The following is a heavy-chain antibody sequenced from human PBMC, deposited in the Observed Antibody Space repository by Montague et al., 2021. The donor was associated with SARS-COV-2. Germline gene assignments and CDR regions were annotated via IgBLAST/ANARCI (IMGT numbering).Heavy chain of an antibody. CDR2: VLYNKST. CDR3: VRHPHYDGLNGPPDF. D-gene: IGHD3-9*01. V-gene: IGHV4-59*08. CDR1: GVSITGYY. J-gene: IGHJ4*02. Sequence: SETLSLTCTVSGVSITGYYWSWIRQPPGKGLEWVGDVLYNKSTNFNPSLKSRVAISVDTSKNQFSLSLNAGTAADTASYYCVRHPHYDGLNGPPDFWGQGALVTVSS.